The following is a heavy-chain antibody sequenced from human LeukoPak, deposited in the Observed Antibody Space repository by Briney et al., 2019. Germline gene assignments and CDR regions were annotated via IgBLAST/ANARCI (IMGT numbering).Heavy chain of an antibody. V-gene: IGHV4-39*07. CDR2: IYYSGNT. D-gene: IGHD1-1*01. CDR3: ASERQWRELDY. CDR1: GGSISSSSYY. J-gene: IGHJ4*02. Sequence: SETLSLTCSLSGGSISSSSYYWAWIRQPPGKGLEWIGSIYYSGNTYYNPSLKSRVTISVDKSKNQFSLKLSSVTAADTAVYYCASERQWRELDYWGQGTLVTVSS.